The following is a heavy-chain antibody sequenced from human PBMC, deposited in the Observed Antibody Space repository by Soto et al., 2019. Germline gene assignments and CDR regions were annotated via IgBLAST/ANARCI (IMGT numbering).Heavy chain of an antibody. V-gene: IGHV3-23*01. CDR3: SVTPNCGRDCSAASYWYFDI. CDR2: ISGDSGRT. J-gene: IGHJ2*01. D-gene: IGHD2-21*02. Sequence: VQLLESGGGLVQPGGSVRLSCAASGLTFGNYAMSWVRQAPGKGLEWVSAISGDSGRTYYADSVKGRFTISRDNSKNTLYLQMNTRRAEDTAVYYCSVTPNCGRDCSAASYWYFDIWGRGTLVTVSS. CDR1: GLTFGNYA.